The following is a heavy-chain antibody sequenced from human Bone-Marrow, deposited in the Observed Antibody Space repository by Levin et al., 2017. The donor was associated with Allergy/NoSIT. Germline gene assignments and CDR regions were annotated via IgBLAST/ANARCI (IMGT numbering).Heavy chain of an antibody. V-gene: IGHV4-59*08. CDR3: TRHSMYYSDNSLRVAAFDY. CDR2: IFHSGAT. Sequence: SETLSLTCNVSGSAVSSNYYWSWIRQPPGKGLEWIGYIFHSGATKHNPSLRSRVTLSVDKSRNHLSLKLTSVTAADTAVYFCTRHSMYYSDNSLRVAAFDYWGQGIRVTVSS. D-gene: IGHD3-22*01. CDR1: GSAVSSNYY. J-gene: IGHJ4*02.